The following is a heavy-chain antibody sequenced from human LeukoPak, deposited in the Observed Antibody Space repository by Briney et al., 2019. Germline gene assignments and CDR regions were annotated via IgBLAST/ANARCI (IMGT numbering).Heavy chain of an antibody. CDR1: GGSISSYY. D-gene: IGHD2-2*01. CDR2: IYYSGST. J-gene: IGHJ6*04. Sequence: SETLSLTCTVSGGSISSYYWSWIRQPPGKGLEGIGYIYYSGSTNYNPSLKSRVTISVDTSKNQFSLKLSSVTAADTAVYYCARDRVPEDIVVVPAAMRPSDYYYYYGMDVWGKGTTVTVSS. V-gene: IGHV4-59*01. CDR3: ARDRVPEDIVVVPAAMRPSDYYYYYGMDV.